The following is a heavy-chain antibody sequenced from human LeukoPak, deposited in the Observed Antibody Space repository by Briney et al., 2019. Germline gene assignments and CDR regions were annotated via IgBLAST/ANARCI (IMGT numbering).Heavy chain of an antibody. CDR2: ISAYNANT. J-gene: IGHJ6*03. V-gene: IGHV1-18*04. CDR1: GYSFTSFG. CDR3: ASLTSGPGYASNYYYMDV. Sequence: ASVKVSCKASGYSFTSFGISWVRQAPGQGLDWMGWISAYNANTNYAQKLQGRVTMTKDTCTSTAYMELRSLRSDDTAVYYCASLTSGPGYASNYYYMDVWGKGTTVTVSS. D-gene: IGHD3-9*01.